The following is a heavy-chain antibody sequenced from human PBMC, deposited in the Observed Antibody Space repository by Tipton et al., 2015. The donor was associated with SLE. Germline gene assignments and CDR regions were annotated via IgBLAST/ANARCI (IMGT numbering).Heavy chain of an antibody. Sequence: TLSLTCAVSGYSISSGHYWGWIRQPPGKGLEWIGSMYKSGNSYYNPPLKSRISMSMDTFKNQVFLRLSSVTAADTAVYYCARHDYDDNGYYKHYFDYWGQGTLVTVSS. D-gene: IGHD3-22*01. CDR2: MYKSGNS. CDR3: ARHDYDDNGYYKHYFDY. J-gene: IGHJ4*02. V-gene: IGHV4-38-2*01. CDR1: GYSISSGHY.